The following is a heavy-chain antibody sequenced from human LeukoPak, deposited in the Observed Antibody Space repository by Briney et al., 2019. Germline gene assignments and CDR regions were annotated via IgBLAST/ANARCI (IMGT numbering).Heavy chain of an antibody. CDR1: GGSISSSSYY. D-gene: IGHD3-22*01. V-gene: IGHV4-39*01. J-gene: IGHJ6*03. CDR3: ARLSELSSFFTTYYYYYMDV. Sequence: SETLSLTCTVSGGSISSSSYYWGWIRQPPGKGLEWIGSIYYSGSTYYNPSLKSRVTISVDTSKNQFSLKLSSVTAADTAVYYYARLSELSSFFTTYYYYYMDVWGKGTTVTVSS. CDR2: IYYSGST.